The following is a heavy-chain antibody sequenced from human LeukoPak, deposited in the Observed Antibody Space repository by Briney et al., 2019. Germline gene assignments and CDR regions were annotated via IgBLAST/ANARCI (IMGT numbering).Heavy chain of an antibody. CDR2: INCDGSER. D-gene: IGHD3-10*01. J-gene: IGHJ4*02. V-gene: IGHV3-52*01. Sequence: GGSLRLSCAASGFTFSSSWKHWVWMAPPKGMERVADINCDGSERYYVDSEKGLLTISRDNAQSCLGLQVNSLRAEDIMSGSYSRSGYWGRGTLVTVSS. CDR3: SRSGY. CDR1: GFTFSSSW.